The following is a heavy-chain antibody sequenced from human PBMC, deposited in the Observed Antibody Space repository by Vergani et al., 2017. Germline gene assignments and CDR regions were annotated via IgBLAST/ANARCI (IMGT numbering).Heavy chain of an antibody. CDR2: IYHSGGA. Sequence: QVRLQESGPGLVKPSETLSLTCSVSGYSISSGYYWGWIRQPPGKGLEWIGSIYHSGGAYYNPSLKGRVTISVDTSKNQFSLEVTSVTAADTAIYFCARTESFILRYFHWALWGQGTLVTVSS. CDR1: GYSISSGYY. CDR3: ARTESFILRYFHWAL. D-gene: IGHD3-9*01. J-gene: IGHJ4*02. V-gene: IGHV4-38-2*02.